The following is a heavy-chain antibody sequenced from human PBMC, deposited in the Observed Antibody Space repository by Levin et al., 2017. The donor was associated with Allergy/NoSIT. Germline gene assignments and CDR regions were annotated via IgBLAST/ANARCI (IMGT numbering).Heavy chain of an antibody. D-gene: IGHD2-15*01. J-gene: IGHJ4*02. V-gene: IGHV3-7*04. CDR2: IKQDGSEK. CDR1: GFTFSSYW. CDR3: ARGAVVVVAADMNYFDY. Sequence: GGSLRLSCAASGFTFSSYWMSWVRQAPGKGLEWVANIKQDGSEKYYVDSVKGRFTISRDNAKNSLYLQMNSLRAEDTAVYYCARGAVVVVAADMNYFDYWGQGTLVTVSS.